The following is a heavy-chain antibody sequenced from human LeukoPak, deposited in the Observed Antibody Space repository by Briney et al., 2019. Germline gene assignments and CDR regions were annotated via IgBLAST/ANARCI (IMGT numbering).Heavy chain of an antibody. CDR3: AKDPDDY. Sequence: GGSLRLSCAASGFTFSSYGMHWVRQAPGKGLEWVAVISYDGSNKYYADSVKGRFTISRDNSKNTLYLQMNSLRAEDTAVYYCAKDPDDYWGQGTLVTVSS. CDR1: GFTFSSYG. V-gene: IGHV3-30*18. J-gene: IGHJ4*02. CDR2: ISYDGSNK.